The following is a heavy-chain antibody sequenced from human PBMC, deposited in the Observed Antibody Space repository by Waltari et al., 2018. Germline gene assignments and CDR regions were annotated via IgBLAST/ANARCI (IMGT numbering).Heavy chain of an antibody. J-gene: IGHJ4*02. V-gene: IGHV1-69*08. D-gene: IGHD6-13*01. CDR2: IIPIFGTA. CDR3: ARGGIAAAGTEY. Sequence: QVQLVQSGAEVKKPGSSVKVSCKASGGTFSSYAISWVRQAPGQGLEWMGRIIPIFGTASYAQKFQGRVTITADKPTSTAYMELSSLRSEDTAVYYCARGGIAAAGTEYWGQGTLVTVSS. CDR1: GGTFSSYA.